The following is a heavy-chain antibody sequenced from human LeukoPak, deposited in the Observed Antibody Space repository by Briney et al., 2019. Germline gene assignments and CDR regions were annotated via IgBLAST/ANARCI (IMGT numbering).Heavy chain of an antibody. CDR1: GGTFSSYA. V-gene: IGHV1-69*05. D-gene: IGHD2-2*01. CDR2: IIPIFGTA. Sequence: ASVKVSCKASGGTFSSYAISWVRQAPGQGLEWMGRIIPIFGTANYAQKFQGRVTITTDESTSTAYMELSSLRPEDTAVYYCARAYAGGYSVWGQGTLVTVSS. CDR3: ARAYAGGYSV. J-gene: IGHJ4*02.